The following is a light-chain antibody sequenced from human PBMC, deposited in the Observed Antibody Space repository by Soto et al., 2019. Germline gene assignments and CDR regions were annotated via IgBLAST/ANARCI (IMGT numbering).Light chain of an antibody. V-gene: IGKV3-20*01. Sequence: EIVLTQSPGTLSLSPGERATLSCRASQSVSSNYLAWYQQKPGQXHRLLIYGASSRATGIPDRFSGSGSGTDFTLTISRLEPEDGAVYDGQQYGGSPITFGLGTRLEIK. J-gene: IGKJ5*01. CDR1: QSVSSNY. CDR2: GAS. CDR3: QQYGGSPIT.